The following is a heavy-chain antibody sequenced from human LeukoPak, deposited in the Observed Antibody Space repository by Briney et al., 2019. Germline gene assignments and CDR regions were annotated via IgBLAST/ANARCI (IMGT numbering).Heavy chain of an antibody. CDR1: GFTVSSNY. Sequence: GGSLRLSCAASGFTVSSNYMSWVRQAPGKGLEWVSVIYSGGSTYYADSVKGRFTISRDNSKNTLYLQMNSLRAEDTAVYYCARNPPNYDFWSGYWYWGQGTPVTVSS. V-gene: IGHV3-66*02. CDR3: ARNPPNYDFWSGYWY. CDR2: IYSGGST. D-gene: IGHD3-3*01. J-gene: IGHJ4*02.